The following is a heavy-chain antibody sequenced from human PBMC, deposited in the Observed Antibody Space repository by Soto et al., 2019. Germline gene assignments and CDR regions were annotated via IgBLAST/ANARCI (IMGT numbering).Heavy chain of an antibody. J-gene: IGHJ6*02. CDR2: ISAYTGNT. Sequence: QVPLVQSGAEVKKPGASVKVSCKASGYTFTSYGVSWMRQAPGQGLEWMGWISAYTGNTDYAQKFQGSVTMTTDTSTSTAYMELRSLESDDTAVYYCARDGQWLARRYYYGLDVWGQGTTVTVSS. V-gene: IGHV1-18*01. D-gene: IGHD6-19*01. CDR3: ARDGQWLARRYYYGLDV. CDR1: GYTFTSYG.